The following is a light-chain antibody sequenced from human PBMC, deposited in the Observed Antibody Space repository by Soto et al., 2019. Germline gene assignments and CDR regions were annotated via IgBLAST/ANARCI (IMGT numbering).Light chain of an antibody. V-gene: IGLV2-14*01. CDR3: SSYTSSSTSYV. CDR2: DVS. J-gene: IGLJ1*01. Sequence: QSVLTQPAPVSGSPGQSITISCTGTSSDVGGYNYVSWYQQHPGKAPKLMIYDVSNRPSGVSNRFSGSKSGNTASLTISGLQAEDEADYYCSSYTSSSTSYVFGTGTQLTVL. CDR1: SSDVGGYNY.